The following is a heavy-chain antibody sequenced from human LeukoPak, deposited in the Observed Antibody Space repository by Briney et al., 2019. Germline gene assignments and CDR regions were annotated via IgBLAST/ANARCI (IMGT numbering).Heavy chain of an antibody. CDR2: IYYSGST. Sequence: SETLSLTCTVSGGSISSSSYYWGWIRQPPGKGLEWIGSIYYSGSTYYNPSLKSRVTISVDTSKNQFSLKLSSVTAADTAVYYCARDRVLAMVRMDVWGKGTTVTVSS. V-gene: IGHV4-39*07. CDR1: GGSISSSSYY. CDR3: ARDRVLAMVRMDV. D-gene: IGHD3-10*01. J-gene: IGHJ6*04.